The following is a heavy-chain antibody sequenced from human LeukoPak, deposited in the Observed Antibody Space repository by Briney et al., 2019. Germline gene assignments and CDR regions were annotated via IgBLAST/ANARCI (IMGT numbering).Heavy chain of an antibody. J-gene: IGHJ6*03. CDR3: ARVDTAMVFYYYYYMDV. CDR2: INSDGSST. CDR1: GFTFSSYW. V-gene: IGHV3-74*01. D-gene: IGHD5-18*01. Sequence: GGSLRLSCAASGFTFSSYWMHWVRQAPGKGLVWVSRINSDGSSTSYADSVKGRFTISRDNAKNTLYLQMNSLRAEDTAVYYCARVDTAMVFYYYYYMDVWGEGTTVTVSS.